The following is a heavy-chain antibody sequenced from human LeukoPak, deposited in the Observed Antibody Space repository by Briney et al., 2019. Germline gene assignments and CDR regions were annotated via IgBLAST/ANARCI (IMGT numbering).Heavy chain of an antibody. J-gene: IGHJ3*02. D-gene: IGHD5-12*01. V-gene: IGHV4-39*07. CDR2: IYYSGST. CDR3: ARDRYSGYDGFGAFDI. Sequence: SETLSLTCTVSGGSISSSSYYWGWIRQPPGKGLEWIGSIYYSGSTNYNPSLESRVTISIDTSKNRFSLKLSSVTAADTAVYYCARDRYSGYDGFGAFDIWGQGTMVTVSS. CDR1: GGSISSSSYY.